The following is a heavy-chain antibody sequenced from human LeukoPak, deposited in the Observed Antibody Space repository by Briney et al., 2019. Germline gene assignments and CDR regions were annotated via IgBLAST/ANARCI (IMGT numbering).Heavy chain of an antibody. D-gene: IGHD3-9*01. Sequence: GGSLRLSCAASGFTLSNAWMSWVRQAPGKGLEWVGRIKSKTDGGTTDYAAPAKGRFTISRDDSKNTLYLQMNSLKTEDTAVYYCTATEYYDILTGHGGDFDYWGQGTLVTVSS. CDR3: TATEYYDILTGHGGDFDY. J-gene: IGHJ4*02. CDR1: GFTLSNAW. CDR2: IKSKTDGGTT. V-gene: IGHV3-15*01.